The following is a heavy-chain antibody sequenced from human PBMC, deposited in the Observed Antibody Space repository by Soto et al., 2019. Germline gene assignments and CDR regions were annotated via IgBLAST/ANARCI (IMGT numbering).Heavy chain of an antibody. CDR2: IWYDGSNK. CDR1: GFTFSSYG. J-gene: IGHJ4*02. Sequence: GSLRLSCAASGFTFSSYGMHRVRQAPGKGLEWVAVIWYDGSNKYYADSVKGRFTISRDNSKNTLYLQMNSLRAEDTAVYYCARDGYCSGGSCYSVPVFDYWGQGTLVTVSS. V-gene: IGHV3-33*01. D-gene: IGHD2-15*01. CDR3: ARDGYCSGGSCYSVPVFDY.